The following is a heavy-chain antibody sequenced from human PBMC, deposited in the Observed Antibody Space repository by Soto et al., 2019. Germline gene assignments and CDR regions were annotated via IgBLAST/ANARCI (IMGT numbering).Heavy chain of an antibody. CDR2: IYYSGST. Sequence: SETLSLTCTVSGGSISSGDYYWSWIRQPPGKGLEWIGYIYYSGSTYYNPSLKSRVTISVDTSKNQFSLKLSSVTAADTAVYYCARVSVTTEYNWFDPWGQGTLVTVSS. J-gene: IGHJ5*02. CDR1: GGSISSGDYY. V-gene: IGHV4-30-4*01. D-gene: IGHD4-4*01. CDR3: ARVSVTTEYNWFDP.